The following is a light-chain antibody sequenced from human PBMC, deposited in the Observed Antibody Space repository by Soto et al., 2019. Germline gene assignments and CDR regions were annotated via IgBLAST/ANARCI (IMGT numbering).Light chain of an antibody. CDR2: GAS. Sequence: EIVMTQSPATLSVSPGERATLSCRASQTVSSNLAWYQHKPGQAPRLLIYGASTRATGVPARFSGSGSGTDVTFSISSLQSEAFAGYYCQQYNNRPLWTFGQGTKVEIK. CDR1: QTVSSN. J-gene: IGKJ1*01. V-gene: IGKV3-15*01. CDR3: QQYNNRPLWT.